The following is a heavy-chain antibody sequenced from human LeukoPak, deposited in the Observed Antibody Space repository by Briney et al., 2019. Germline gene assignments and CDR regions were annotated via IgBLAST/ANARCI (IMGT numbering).Heavy chain of an antibody. V-gene: IGHV3-21*04. CDR1: GFTFSSYT. CDR2: ISGGSTYI. Sequence: GPLRLSCAASGFTFSSYTMNWVRQAPGKGLEWVSSISGGSTYIYYADLVKGRFTISRDNSKNTLFLQMNSLRAEDTAVYYCAKRRGLELLYYYYMDVWGKGTTVTVSS. CDR3: AKRRGLELLYYYYMDV. D-gene: IGHD1-7*01. J-gene: IGHJ6*03.